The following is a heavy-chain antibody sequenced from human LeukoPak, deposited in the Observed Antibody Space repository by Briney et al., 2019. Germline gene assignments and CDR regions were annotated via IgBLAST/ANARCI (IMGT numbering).Heavy chain of an antibody. CDR1: GFIFSSYW. V-gene: IGHV3-66*01. CDR3: AGAWSVFDY. J-gene: IGHJ4*02. Sequence: GGSLRLSCAASGFIFSSYWMHWVRQAPGKGLEWVSVIYSGGSTYYADSVKGRFTISRDNAKNSLYLQMNSLRAEDTAVYYCAGAWSVFDYWGQGTLVTVSS. CDR2: IYSGGST. D-gene: IGHD6-19*01.